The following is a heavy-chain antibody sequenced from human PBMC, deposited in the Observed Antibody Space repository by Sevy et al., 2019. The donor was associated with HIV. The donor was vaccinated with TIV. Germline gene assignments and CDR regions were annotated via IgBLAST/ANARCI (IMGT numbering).Heavy chain of an antibody. Sequence: SGPTLVKPTQTLTLTCTLSGLSLSTRGVGVGWIRQPPGKALEWLELIYWDDVTYYRPSLRRRLTITRDTSENQVVVLTMTHMDPVDTATDYCANNGRDSYYRGIVWGQGALVTVSS. V-gene: IGHV2-5*02. CDR1: GLSLSTRGVG. CDR3: ANNGRDSYYRGIV. D-gene: IGHD1-26*01. J-gene: IGHJ4*02. CDR2: IYWDDVT.